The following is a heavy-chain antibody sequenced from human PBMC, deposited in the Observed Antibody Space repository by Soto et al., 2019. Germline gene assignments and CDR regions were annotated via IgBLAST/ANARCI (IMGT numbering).Heavy chain of an antibody. D-gene: IGHD3-10*01. CDR1: GGSISSYY. J-gene: IGHJ6*02. Sequence: PSETLSLTCTVSGGSISSYYWSWIRQPPGKGLEWIGYIYYSGSTNYNPSLKSRVTISVDTSKNQFSLKLSSVTAADTAVYYCAGRFGESFYDYGMDVWGQGTKVTFSS. CDR3: AGRFGESFYDYGMDV. V-gene: IGHV4-59*01. CDR2: IYYSGST.